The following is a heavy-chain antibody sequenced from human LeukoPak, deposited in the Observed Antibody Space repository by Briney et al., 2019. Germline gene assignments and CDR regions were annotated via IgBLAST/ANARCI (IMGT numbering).Heavy chain of an antibody. CDR3: ARLGYSGYDTRDRWFDP. Sequence: ASVKVSCKASGYTFTSSDINWVRQATGQGLEWMGWMNPNSGNTGYAQKFQGRVTMTRNTSISTAYMELSSLRSEDTAVYYCARLGYSGYDTRDRWFDPWGQGTLVTVSS. V-gene: IGHV1-8*01. CDR1: GYTFTSSD. D-gene: IGHD5-12*01. CDR2: MNPNSGNT. J-gene: IGHJ5*02.